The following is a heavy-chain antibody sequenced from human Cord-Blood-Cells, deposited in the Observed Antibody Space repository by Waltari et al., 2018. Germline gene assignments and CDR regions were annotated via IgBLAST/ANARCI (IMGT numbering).Heavy chain of an antibody. V-gene: IGHV1-2*02. CDR2: INPNSGGT. J-gene: IGHJ4*02. D-gene: IGHD3-10*01. CDR1: GYTFTGYY. CDR3: ARDPFTMVRGVIIDY. Sequence: QVQLVPSGAEVKKPGASVKVSCKASGYTFTGYYMHWVRQAPGQGLEWMGWINPNSGGTNYAQKFQGRVTMTRDTSISTAYMELSRLRSDDTAVYYCARDPFTMVRGVIIDYWGQGTLVTVSS.